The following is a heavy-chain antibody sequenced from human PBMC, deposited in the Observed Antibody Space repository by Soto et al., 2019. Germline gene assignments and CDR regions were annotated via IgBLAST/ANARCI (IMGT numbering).Heavy chain of an antibody. CDR1: GFTFSDHW. CDR3: ARTRNYIVATPPDY. Sequence: GGSLRLSCAASGFTFSDHWMDWVRQAPGKGLEWVGRIRNKVQSYTTEYAASVRGRFTISREDSKNSLYLQMDSLRVEDTALYYCARTRNYIVATPPDYWGQGTLVTVSS. CDR2: IRNKVQSYTT. D-gene: IGHD5-12*01. V-gene: IGHV3-72*01. J-gene: IGHJ4*02.